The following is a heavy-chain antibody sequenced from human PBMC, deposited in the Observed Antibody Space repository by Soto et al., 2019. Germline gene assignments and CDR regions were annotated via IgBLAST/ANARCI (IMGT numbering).Heavy chain of an antibody. D-gene: IGHD2-15*01. CDR2: IYYSGST. CDR1: GGSISSSSYY. V-gene: IGHV4-39*01. J-gene: IGHJ3*02. CDR3: ARNDIVVVVAATLDAFDI. Sequence: QLQLQESGPGLVKPSETLSLTCTVSGGSISSSSYYWGWIRQPPGKGLEGIGSIYYSGSTYYNPSLKSRVTMSVDASKNRFSLKLSSVAAADTAVYYCARNDIVVVVAATLDAFDIWGQGTMVTVSS.